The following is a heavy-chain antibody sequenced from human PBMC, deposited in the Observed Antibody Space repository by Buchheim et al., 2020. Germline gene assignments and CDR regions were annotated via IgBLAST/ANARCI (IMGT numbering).Heavy chain of an antibody. CDR2: IYYSGST. D-gene: IGHD3-16*01. CDR3: AREDSFFAIDY. J-gene: IGHJ4*02. Sequence: QVQLQESGPGLVKPSETLSLTCTVSGGSISSYYWSWIRQPPGKGLEWIGYIYYSGSTNYNPSLKSRVTISVDTSKNQFSLKLSSVTAADTAMYYCAREDSFFAIDYWGQGTL. CDR1: GGSISSYY. V-gene: IGHV4-59*01.